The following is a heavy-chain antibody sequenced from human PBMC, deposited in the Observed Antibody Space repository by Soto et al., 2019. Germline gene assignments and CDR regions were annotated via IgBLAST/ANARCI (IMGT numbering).Heavy chain of an antibody. Sequence: GASVKVSCKASGGTFSSYAISWVRQAPGQGLEWMGGIIPIFGTANYAQKFQGRVTITADESTSTAYMELSSLRSEDTAVYYCARDLKQWLVNGPTSSFDYWGQGTLVTVSS. CDR1: GGTFSSYA. CDR3: ARDLKQWLVNGPTSSFDY. D-gene: IGHD6-19*01. V-gene: IGHV1-69*13. J-gene: IGHJ4*02. CDR2: IIPIFGTA.